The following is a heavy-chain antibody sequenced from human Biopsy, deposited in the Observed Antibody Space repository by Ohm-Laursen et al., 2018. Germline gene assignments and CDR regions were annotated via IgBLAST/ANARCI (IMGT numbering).Heavy chain of an antibody. D-gene: IGHD1-26*01. Sequence: SSVKVSCNVSGGTFTNYAISWVRQAPGQGLEWMGGIIPIFGTANYAQKFQGRVTITADESTSTAYMELSSLRSDDTAVYYCARDALGGGSYRFFYWGQGSLVTVSS. CDR1: GGTFTNYA. CDR3: ARDALGGGSYRFFY. CDR2: IIPIFGTA. J-gene: IGHJ4*02. V-gene: IGHV1-69*01.